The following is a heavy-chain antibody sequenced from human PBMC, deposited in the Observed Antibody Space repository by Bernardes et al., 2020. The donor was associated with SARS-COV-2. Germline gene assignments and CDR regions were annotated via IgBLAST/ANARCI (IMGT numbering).Heavy chain of an antibody. V-gene: IGHV2-5*02. CDR1: GFSLSTSGVG. J-gene: IGHJ4*02. CDR3: ARCPYGDYSTPFDY. CDR2: IYWDDDK. D-gene: IGHD4-17*01. Sequence: SGPTLVKPTQTLTLTCTFSGFSLSTSGVGVGWIRQPPGKALEWLALIYWDDDKRYSPSLKSRLTITKDTSKNQVVLTMTNMDPVDTATYYCARCPYGDYSTPFDYWGQGTLVTVSS.